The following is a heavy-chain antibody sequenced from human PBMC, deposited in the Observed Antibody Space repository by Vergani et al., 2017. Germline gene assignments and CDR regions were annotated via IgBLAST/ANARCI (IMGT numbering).Heavy chain of an antibody. CDR1: GFTVSSNY. CDR3: ARAYYERAYVGYFQH. J-gene: IGHJ1*01. D-gene: IGHD3-22*01. V-gene: IGHV3-66*01. Sequence: EVQLVESGGGLVQPGGSLRLSCAASGFTVSSNYMSWVRQAPGKGLEWVSVIYSGGSTYYADSVKGRFTISRDNSKNTLYLQMNSLRAEDTAVYYCARAYYERAYVGYFQHWGQGTLVTVSS. CDR2: IYSGGST.